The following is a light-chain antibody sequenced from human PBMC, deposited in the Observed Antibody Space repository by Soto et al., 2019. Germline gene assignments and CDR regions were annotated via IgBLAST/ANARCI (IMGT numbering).Light chain of an antibody. CDR1: QSVSSY. CDR3: QRRGSWPIT. V-gene: IGKV3-11*01. Sequence: EIVLTQSPATLSLSPGERATLSCRASQSVSSYLAWYHQKPGQAPRLLIYDASNRATGIPARFSGSGSGTDVTLSVSSLEPEDVAVYFCQRRGSWPITFGQVKRLEIK. CDR2: DAS. J-gene: IGKJ5*01.